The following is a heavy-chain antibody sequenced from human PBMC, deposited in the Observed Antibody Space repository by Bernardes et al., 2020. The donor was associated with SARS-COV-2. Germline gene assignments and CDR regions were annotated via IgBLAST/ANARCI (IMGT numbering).Heavy chain of an antibody. CDR1: GFTFSSYA. CDR2: ISGSGGST. D-gene: IGHD3-10*01. J-gene: IGHJ6*02. V-gene: IGHV3-23*01. CDR3: AKDGAVVTGYYYYGMDV. Sequence: GSLRLSCAASGFTFSSYAMSWVRQAPGKGLEWVSAISGSGGSTYYADSVKGRFTISRDNSKNTLYLQMNSLRAEDTAVYYCAKDGAVVTGYYYYGMDVWGQGTTVTVSS.